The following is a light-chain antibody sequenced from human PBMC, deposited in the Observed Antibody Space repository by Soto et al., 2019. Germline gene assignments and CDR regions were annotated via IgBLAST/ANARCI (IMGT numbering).Light chain of an antibody. Sequence: DIVMTQSPDSLAVSLGERATINCKSSQSVLYSSNNKDYLAWYQQKPGQPPNLLISWASTREFGVPDRFSGSGSGTDFTLTISRLQAEDVAVYYCQQYYNTPYTFGQGTKLEIK. J-gene: IGKJ2*01. V-gene: IGKV4-1*01. CDR3: QQYYNTPYT. CDR1: QSVLYSSNNKDY. CDR2: WAS.